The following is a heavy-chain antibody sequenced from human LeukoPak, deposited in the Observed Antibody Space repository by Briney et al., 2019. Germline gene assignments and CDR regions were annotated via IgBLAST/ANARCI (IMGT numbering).Heavy chain of an antibody. Sequence: GGSLRLSCAASGFTFSSYAMSWVRQAPGKGLEWVSAISGSGGSTYYADSVKGRFTISRDNSKNTLYLQMNSLRAEDTAEYYCAKDHYYDSSGYYYGDYWGQGTLVTVSS. V-gene: IGHV3-23*01. D-gene: IGHD3-22*01. CDR1: GFTFSSYA. CDR2: ISGSGGST. CDR3: AKDHYYDSSGYYYGDY. J-gene: IGHJ4*02.